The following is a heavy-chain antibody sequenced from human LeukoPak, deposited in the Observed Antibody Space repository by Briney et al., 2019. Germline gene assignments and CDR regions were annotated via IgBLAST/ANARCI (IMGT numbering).Heavy chain of an antibody. D-gene: IGHD5-24*01. CDR3: AREMATINNWRAFDI. J-gene: IGHJ3*02. Sequence: ASVKVSCKASGGTFSSYAISWVRQAPGQGLEWMGGIIPIFGTANYAQKFQGRVTITADKSTSTAYMELSSLRSEDTAVYYCAREMATINNWRAFDIWGQGTMVTVSS. V-gene: IGHV1-69*06. CDR2: IIPIFGTA. CDR1: GGTFSSYA.